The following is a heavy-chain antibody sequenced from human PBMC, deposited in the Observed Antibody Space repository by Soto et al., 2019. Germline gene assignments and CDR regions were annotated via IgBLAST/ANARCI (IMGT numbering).Heavy chain of an antibody. D-gene: IGHD3-16*01. CDR1: GGSINSYY. Sequence: QVQLQESGPGLVKPSETLSLTCTVSGGSINSYYWSWIRQPPGKGLEWIGYIYYSGSTNYNPSLKSRVTISVDTSKNQFSLKLSSVTAADTAVYYCARIRWGVTKILGFDYWGQGTLVTVSS. CDR2: IYYSGST. V-gene: IGHV4-59*01. CDR3: ARIRWGVTKILGFDY. J-gene: IGHJ4*02.